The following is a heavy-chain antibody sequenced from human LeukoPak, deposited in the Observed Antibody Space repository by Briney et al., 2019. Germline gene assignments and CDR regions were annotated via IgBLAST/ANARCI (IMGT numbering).Heavy chain of an antibody. CDR3: ARDAITVVTTRRS. CDR2: IKQDGSEK. CDR1: GFSFSSYW. D-gene: IGHD6-19*01. J-gene: IGHJ4*02. V-gene: IGHV3-7*01. Sequence: GGSLRLSCAASGFSFSSYWMSWVRQAPGKGLEWVANIKQDGSEKYYVDSVKGRFTISRDNTKNSLYLQMNSLRAEDTAVYYCARDAITVVTTRRSWGQGTLVTVSS.